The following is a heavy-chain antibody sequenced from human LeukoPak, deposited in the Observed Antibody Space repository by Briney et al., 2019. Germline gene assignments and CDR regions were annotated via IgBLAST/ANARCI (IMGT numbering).Heavy chain of an antibody. V-gene: IGHV1-2*06. CDR3: ARDRGYSSGWYDDY. Sequence: GASVKVSCKASGYTFTGYYMHWVRQAPGQGLEWMGRINPNSGGTNHAQKFQGRVTMTRDTSISTAYMELSRLRSDDTAVYYCARDRGYSSGWYDDYWGQGTLVTVSS. D-gene: IGHD6-19*01. J-gene: IGHJ4*02. CDR2: INPNSGGT. CDR1: GYTFTGYY.